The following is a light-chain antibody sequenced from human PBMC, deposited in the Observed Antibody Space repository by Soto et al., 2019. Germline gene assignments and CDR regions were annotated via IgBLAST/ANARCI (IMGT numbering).Light chain of an antibody. Sequence: EILLTQFPGTLSLSPGERATLSWRASQSVTSSSLAWYKQKPGHAPRLLIYGASNRATGIPDRFSGSGSGTEFTLTISRMEPEDFAVYYCQQYGSSGTFGHGTKVDIK. CDR1: QSVTSSS. CDR2: GAS. CDR3: QQYGSSGT. V-gene: IGKV3-20*01. J-gene: IGKJ1*01.